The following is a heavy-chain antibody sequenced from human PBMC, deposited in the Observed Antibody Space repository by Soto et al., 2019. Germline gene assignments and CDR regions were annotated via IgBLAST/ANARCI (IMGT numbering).Heavy chain of an antibody. Sequence: GGSLRLSXTASGFMFNNSAMTWVRQAPGQGLQWVASVSDNGGSRGGTYYADSVKGRFTISRDNSKNTLYLQLDSLTGADTAVYYCASAKAVVIAALGIWGQGTMVTVSS. CDR3: ASAKAVVIAALGI. CDR1: GFMFNNSA. J-gene: IGHJ3*02. D-gene: IGHD2-21*01. V-gene: IGHV3-23*01. CDR2: VSDNGGSRGGT.